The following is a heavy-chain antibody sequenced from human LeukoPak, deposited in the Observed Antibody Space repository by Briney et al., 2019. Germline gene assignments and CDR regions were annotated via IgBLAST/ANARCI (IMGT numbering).Heavy chain of an antibody. CDR3: ASVYLHGMDV. Sequence: ASVKVSCKASGYTLTDYYMHWVRQAPGQGLEWMGRINPNSGGTNCAQKFQGRVTMTRDTSISTVYMELSRLRSDDTAVYYCASVYLHGMDVWGQGTTVTVSS. V-gene: IGHV1-2*06. CDR1: GYTLTDYY. CDR2: INPNSGGT. D-gene: IGHD1-14*01. J-gene: IGHJ6*02.